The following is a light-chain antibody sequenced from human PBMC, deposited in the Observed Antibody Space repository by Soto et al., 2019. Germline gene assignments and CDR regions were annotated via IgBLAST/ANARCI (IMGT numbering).Light chain of an antibody. J-gene: IGKJ1*01. CDR1: QGISNF. CDR3: LQHNNYPPT. CDR2: IAS. V-gene: IGKV1-17*03. Sequence: IQMTQSPSAVSASIGDRVTITCRASQGISNFLAWFQQKPGKVPKRLIYIASSLQSGVPSRFSCSGSGTEFTLTISSLQPEDFATYFCLQHNNYPPTFGQGTKVDIK.